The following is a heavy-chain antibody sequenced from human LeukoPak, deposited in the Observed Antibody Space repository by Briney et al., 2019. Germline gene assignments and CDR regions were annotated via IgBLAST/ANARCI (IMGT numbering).Heavy chain of an antibody. Sequence: PGGSLRLSCVASGFTFSISWVTWVRQAPGRGLEWVANIDKHGNGKYYVDSVKGRFAISRDYATNSVFLQMNSLRAEDTSVYYCARDAGWGYYDLWGQGTPVTVSS. CDR3: ARDAGWGYYDL. J-gene: IGHJ4*02. D-gene: IGHD1-26*01. CDR1: GFTFSISW. CDR2: IDKHGNGK. V-gene: IGHV3-7*01.